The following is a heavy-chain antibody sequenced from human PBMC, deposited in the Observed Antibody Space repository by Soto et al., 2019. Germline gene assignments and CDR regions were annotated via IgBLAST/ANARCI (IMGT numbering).Heavy chain of an antibody. CDR2: IYTSGST. CDR1: GGSISSYY. J-gene: IGHJ4*02. Sequence: SSETLSLTCTVSGGSISSYYWSWIRQPAGKGLEWIGRIYTSGSTNYNPSLKSRVTMSVDTSKNQFSLKLSSVTAADTAVYYCAREPYGSGSYYHTFDYWGQGTLVTVSS. CDR3: AREPYGSGSYYHTFDY. D-gene: IGHD3-10*01. V-gene: IGHV4-4*07.